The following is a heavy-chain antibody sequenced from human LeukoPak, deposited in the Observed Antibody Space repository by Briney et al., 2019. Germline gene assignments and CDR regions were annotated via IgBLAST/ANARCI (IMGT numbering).Heavy chain of an antibody. CDR1: GFTFSSYW. CDR3: ARDGGGWLVRSRFDP. D-gene: IGHD6-19*01. V-gene: IGHV3-7*01. J-gene: IGHJ5*02. CDR2: IKQGGSEK. Sequence: WGSLRLSCAASGFTFSSYWMSWVRQAPGKGLEWVANIKQGGSEKYYVDSVKGRFTISRDNDKNSLYLQMNSLRAEDTAVYYCARDGGGWLVRSRFDPWGQGTLVTVSS.